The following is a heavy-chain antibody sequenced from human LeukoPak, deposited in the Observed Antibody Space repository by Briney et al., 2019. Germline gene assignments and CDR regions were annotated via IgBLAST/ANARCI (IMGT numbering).Heavy chain of an antibody. CDR1: GGYISNHY. Sequence: PSETLSLTCTVSGGYISNHYWSYIRQPPGKGLEWIGYIYYSGSTNYNPSLKSRVTMSVDTSKNQFSLKLSSVTAADTAVYYCARDTGPGYYYYYMDVWGKGTTVTVSS. CDR3: ARDTGPGYYYYYMDV. J-gene: IGHJ6*03. D-gene: IGHD2-8*02. CDR2: IYYSGST. V-gene: IGHV4-59*11.